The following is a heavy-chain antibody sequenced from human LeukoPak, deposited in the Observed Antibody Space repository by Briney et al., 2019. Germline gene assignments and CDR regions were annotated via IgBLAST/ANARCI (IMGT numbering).Heavy chain of an antibody. V-gene: IGHV3-15*01. Sequence: PGGSLRLSCAASGFTFSNAWMSWVRQAPGKGLEWVGSIKSKTDGGTTDYAAPVKGRFTISRDDSKNTLYLQMNSLKTEDTAVYYCTTATSWGQGTLVTVSS. CDR2: IKSKTDGGTT. J-gene: IGHJ5*02. CDR1: GFTFSNAW. CDR3: TTATS.